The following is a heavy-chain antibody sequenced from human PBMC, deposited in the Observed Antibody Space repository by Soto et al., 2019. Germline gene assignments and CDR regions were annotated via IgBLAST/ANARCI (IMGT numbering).Heavy chain of an antibody. CDR1: GYTFSGYY. CDR2: INPHSGDT. V-gene: IGHV1-2*02. D-gene: IGHD6-19*01. Sequence: QVQLVQSGAEEKKPGASVKASCKTSGYTFSGYYLHWVRQAPGRGLEWVGLINPHSGDTNYAQKFQGRVTISSDASISTAYMELTKLRFDDTAVYYCAVAGLPFEHWGQGTLVTVSS. J-gene: IGHJ4*02. CDR3: AVAGLPFEH.